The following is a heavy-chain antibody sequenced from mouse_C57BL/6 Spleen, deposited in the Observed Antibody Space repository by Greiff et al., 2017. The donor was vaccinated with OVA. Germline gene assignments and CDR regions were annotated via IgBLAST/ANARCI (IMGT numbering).Heavy chain of an antibody. CDR3: ADGYPWFAY. CDR1: GYSITSGYY. V-gene: IGHV3-6*01. CDR2: ISYDGSN. D-gene: IGHD2-3*01. J-gene: IGHJ3*01. Sequence: EVKVEESGPGLVKPSQSLSLTCSVTGYSITSGYYWNWIRQFPGNKLEWMGYISYDGSNNYNPSLKNRISITRDTSKNQFFLKLNSVTSEDTATYYCADGYPWFAYWGQGTLVTVSA.